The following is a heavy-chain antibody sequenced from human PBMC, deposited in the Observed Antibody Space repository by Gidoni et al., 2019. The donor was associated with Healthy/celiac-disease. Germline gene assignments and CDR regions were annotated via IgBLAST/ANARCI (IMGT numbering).Heavy chain of an antibody. V-gene: IGHV3-49*05. CDR3: TRGRGYSYGDYYYGMDV. Sequence: EVQLVESGGGLVKPGRSLRLSCTASGFTLGDYAMSWFRQAPGKGLEWVGFIRSKAYGGTTEYAASVKGRFTISRDDSKSIAYLQMNSLKTEDTAVYYCTRGRGYSYGDYYYGMDVWGQGTTVTVSS. CDR1: GFTLGDYA. J-gene: IGHJ6*02. CDR2: IRSKAYGGTT. D-gene: IGHD5-18*01.